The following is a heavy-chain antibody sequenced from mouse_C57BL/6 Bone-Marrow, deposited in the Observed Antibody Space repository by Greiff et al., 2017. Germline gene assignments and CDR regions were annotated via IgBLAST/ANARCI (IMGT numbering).Heavy chain of an antibody. CDR3: ARRWAY. D-gene: IGHD1-1*02. Sequence: QVQLQQSGAELVRPGTSVKVSCKASGYAFTNYLIEWVKQRPGQGLEWIGVINPGSGGTNYNEKFKGKATLTADKSSSTAYMQLSGLTSEDSAVYFCARRWAYWGQGTLVTVSA. CDR1: GYAFTNYL. V-gene: IGHV1-54*01. CDR2: INPGSGGT. J-gene: IGHJ3*01.